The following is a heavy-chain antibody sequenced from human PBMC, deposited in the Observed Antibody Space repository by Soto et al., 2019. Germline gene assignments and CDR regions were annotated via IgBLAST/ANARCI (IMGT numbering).Heavy chain of an antibody. Sequence: QPGGSLRLSCAAPGFTFSSYAMHWVRQAPGKGLEWVAVISYDGSNKYYADSVKGRFTISRDNSKNTLYLQMNSLRAEDTAVYYCARARVAAAGTNWFDPWGQGTLVTVSS. V-gene: IGHV3-30-3*01. J-gene: IGHJ5*02. CDR3: ARARVAAAGTNWFDP. CDR2: ISYDGSNK. D-gene: IGHD6-13*01. CDR1: GFTFSSYA.